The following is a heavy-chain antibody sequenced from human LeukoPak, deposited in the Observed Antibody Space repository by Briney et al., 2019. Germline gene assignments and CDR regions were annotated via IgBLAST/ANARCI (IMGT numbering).Heavy chain of an antibody. J-gene: IGHJ4*02. CDR3: AKGKNGDYYFDY. CDR1: GFTFSSYG. Sequence: GGSLRLSCAASGFTFSSYGMHWVRQAPGKGLEWVAVISYDGSNKYYADSVKGRFTISRDNSKNTLYLQMNSLRAEDTAVYYCAKGKNGDYYFDYRGQGTLVTVSS. V-gene: IGHV3-30*18. CDR2: ISYDGSNK. D-gene: IGHD4-17*01.